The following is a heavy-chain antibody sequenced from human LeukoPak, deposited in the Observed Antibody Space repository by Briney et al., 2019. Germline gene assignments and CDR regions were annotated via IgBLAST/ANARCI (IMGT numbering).Heavy chain of an antibody. D-gene: IGHD4-17*01. CDR2: ITYDGRNK. V-gene: IGHV3-30*04. J-gene: IGHJ3*02. CDR1: GFTFSSYA. Sequence: PGGSLRLSCAASGFTFSSYAMHWVRQAPGKGLEWVALITYDGRNKYYADSVKGRFTISRDNSKNTLYLQMNSLRDEDRAVYYCARPMTTVTTTAFDIWGQGTMVIVSS. CDR3: ARPMTTVTTTAFDI.